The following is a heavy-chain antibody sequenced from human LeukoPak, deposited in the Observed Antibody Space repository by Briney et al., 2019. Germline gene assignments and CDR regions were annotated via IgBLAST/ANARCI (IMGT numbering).Heavy chain of an antibody. Sequence: GGSLRLSCAASGFTFSSYAMSWVRQAPGKGLEWVSGIGGSGGSTYYADSVKGRFTISRDNSKNTLYLQMNSLRVEDTAVYYCAKERSALPSYNSFDPWGQGTLVTVSS. J-gene: IGHJ5*02. CDR2: IGGSGGST. CDR3: AKERSALPSYNSFDP. D-gene: IGHD2-2*01. V-gene: IGHV3-23*01. CDR1: GFTFSSYA.